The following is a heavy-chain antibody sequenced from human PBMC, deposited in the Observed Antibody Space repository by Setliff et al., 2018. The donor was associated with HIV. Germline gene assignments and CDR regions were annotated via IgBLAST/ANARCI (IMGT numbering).Heavy chain of an antibody. CDR2: VSSRGDT. CDR1: GFSISSRYY. CDR3: ARVSCSSWYSIPRYYYYSMDV. D-gene: IGHD6-13*01. V-gene: IGHV4-4*07. J-gene: IGHJ6*03. Sequence: SETLSLTCDVSGFSISSRYYWRWSRQPAGKGLEWIGRVSSRGDTNYNPSLKSRVTMSVDTSKNQFSLRLRSVTAADTAVYYCARVSCSSWYSIPRYYYYSMDVWGNGTTVTVSS.